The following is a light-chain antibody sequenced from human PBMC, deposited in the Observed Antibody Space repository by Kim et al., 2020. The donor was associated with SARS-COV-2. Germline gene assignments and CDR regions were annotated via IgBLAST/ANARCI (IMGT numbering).Light chain of an antibody. CDR2: AAT. J-gene: IGKJ5*01. V-gene: IGKV1-39*01. CDR1: RTVGRY. CDR3: QQNYHTMIT. Sequence: DIQMTQSPSSLSASVGDRVNLTCRASRTVGRYLNWYQQKVGTAPKLLIYAATALQSGVPSRFRATGYGTDFTLTISGLQPEDFATYYCQQNYHTMITFGQGTQLEIK.